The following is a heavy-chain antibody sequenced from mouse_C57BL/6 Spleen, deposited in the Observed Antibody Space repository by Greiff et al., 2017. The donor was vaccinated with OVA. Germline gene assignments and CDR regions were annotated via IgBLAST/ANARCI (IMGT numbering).Heavy chain of an antibody. CDR1: GFTFSSYA. J-gene: IGHJ1*03. D-gene: IGHD1-3*01. Sequence: EVQRVESGAGLVKPGGSLKLSCAASGFTFSSYAMSWVRQTPEKRLEWVAYISSGGDYIYYADTVKGRFTISRDNARNTLYLQMSSLKSEDTAMYYCTREWDWYFDVWGTGTTVTVSS. V-gene: IGHV5-9-1*02. CDR3: TREWDWYFDV. CDR2: ISSGGDYI.